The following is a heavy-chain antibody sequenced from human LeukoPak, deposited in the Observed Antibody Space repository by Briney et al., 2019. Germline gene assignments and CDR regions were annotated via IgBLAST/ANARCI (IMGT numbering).Heavy chain of an antibody. CDR1: GGSISSYY. V-gene: IGHV4-59*08. J-gene: IGHJ4*02. D-gene: IGHD6-19*01. CDR2: IYYSGST. CDR3: ASTYSSGGYYFDY. Sequence: PSETLSLTCTVSGGSISSYYWSWIRQPPGKGLEWIGYIYYSGSTNYNPSLKSRVTISVDTSKNQFSLKLSSVTAADTAVYYCASTYSSGGYYFDYWGQGTLVTVSS.